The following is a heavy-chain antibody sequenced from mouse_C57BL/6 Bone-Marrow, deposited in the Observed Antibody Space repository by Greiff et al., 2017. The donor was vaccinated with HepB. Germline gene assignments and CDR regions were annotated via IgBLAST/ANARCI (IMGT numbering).Heavy chain of an antibody. V-gene: IGHV8-8*01. Sequence: LQQSGPGILQPSQTLSLTCSFSGFSLSTFGMGVGWIRQPSGKGLEWLAHIWWDDDKYYNPALKSRLTISKDTSKNQVFLKIANVDTADTATYYCARIDVPYYDYAIFAYWGQGTLVTVSA. CDR2: IWWDDDK. J-gene: IGHJ3*01. CDR3: ARIDVPYYDYAIFAY. D-gene: IGHD2-4*01. CDR1: GFSLSTFGMG.